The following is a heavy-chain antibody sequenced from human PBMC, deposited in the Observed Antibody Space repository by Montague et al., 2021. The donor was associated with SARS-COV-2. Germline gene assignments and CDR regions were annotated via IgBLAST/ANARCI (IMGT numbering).Heavy chain of an antibody. CDR3: ARVRYFDTTFDY. J-gene: IGHJ4*02. Sequence: PALVKPTQTLTLTCTFSGFSLSTSGMCVSWIRQPPGKALEWLALXXWDDDKFYSTPLKTRLTISKDTSKNQVVLTMTNMDPVDTATYYCARVRYFDTTFDYWGQGTLVTVSS. D-gene: IGHD3-9*01. CDR2: XXWDDDK. V-gene: IGHV2-70*01. CDR1: GFSLSTSGMC.